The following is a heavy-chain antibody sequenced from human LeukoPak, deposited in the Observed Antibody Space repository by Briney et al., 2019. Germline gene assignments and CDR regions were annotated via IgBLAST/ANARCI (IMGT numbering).Heavy chain of an antibody. CDR3: ARGEDTAMVPPDY. D-gene: IGHD5-18*01. CDR1: GGSVSSGSYY. Sequence: SETLSLTCTVSGGSVSSGSYYWSWIRQPPGKGLEWIGYIYYSGSTNYNPSLKSRVTISVDTSKNQFSLKLSSVTAADTAVYYCARGEDTAMVPPDYWGQGTLVTVPS. J-gene: IGHJ4*02. CDR2: IYYSGST. V-gene: IGHV4-61*01.